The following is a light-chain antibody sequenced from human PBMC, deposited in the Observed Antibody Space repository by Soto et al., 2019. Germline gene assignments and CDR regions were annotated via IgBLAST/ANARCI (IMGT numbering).Light chain of an antibody. CDR1: QSIDSN. Sequence: EIVMTQSPATLSVSPGDGATLSCRASQSIDSNLAWYQQKPGQTPRLLIYGASTRPTGIPARFSGSGSGTEFTLTISSPQSEDFAGYYCQQYNDWPLTFGGGTKVEIK. CDR2: GAS. V-gene: IGKV3D-15*01. CDR3: QQYNDWPLT. J-gene: IGKJ4*01.